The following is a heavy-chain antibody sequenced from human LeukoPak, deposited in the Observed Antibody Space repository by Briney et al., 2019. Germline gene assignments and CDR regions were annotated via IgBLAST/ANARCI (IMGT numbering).Heavy chain of an antibody. D-gene: IGHD3/OR15-3a*01. CDR3: ARVGLKQRLIYRWFDP. Sequence: SSKTLSLTCAVSTGSLNGYFWGWIRQSPGKGLEWIGEITDNGRTNYNPSLKSRVTVSSDTSKNQFFLKLSSVTAADTAVYYCARVGLKQRLIYRWFDPWGQGTLVTVSS. CDR2: ITDNGRT. CDR1: TGSLNGYF. V-gene: IGHV4-34*01. J-gene: IGHJ5*02.